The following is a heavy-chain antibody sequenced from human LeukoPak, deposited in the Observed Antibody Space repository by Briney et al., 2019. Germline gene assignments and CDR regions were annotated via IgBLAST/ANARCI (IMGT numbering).Heavy chain of an antibody. J-gene: IGHJ4*02. CDR3: ARGSDCGSTSCYGLFDY. CDR1: GFTFSSHG. V-gene: IGHV3-33*01. Sequence: GGSLRLSCAASGFTFSSHGMHWVRQAPGKGLEWVATMTFDGSNKYYADSVKGRFTISRDNSQNALYLQMNSLRAEDTALYYCARGSDCGSTSCYGLFDYWGQGTLVTVSS. D-gene: IGHD2-2*01. CDR2: MTFDGSNK.